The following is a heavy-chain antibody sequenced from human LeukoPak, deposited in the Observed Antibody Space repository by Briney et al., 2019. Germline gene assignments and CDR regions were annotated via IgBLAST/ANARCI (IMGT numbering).Heavy chain of an antibody. J-gene: IGHJ4*02. CDR2: IYYSGST. D-gene: IGHD4-11*01. V-gene: IGHV4-59*12. Sequence: SETLSLTCTVSGGSISSYYWSWIRQPPGKGLEWIGYIYYSGSTNYNPSLKSRVTISVDTSKNQFSLKLSSVTAADTAVYYCARDLQGQFDYWGQGTLVTVSS. CDR3: ARDLQGQFDY. CDR1: GGSISSYY.